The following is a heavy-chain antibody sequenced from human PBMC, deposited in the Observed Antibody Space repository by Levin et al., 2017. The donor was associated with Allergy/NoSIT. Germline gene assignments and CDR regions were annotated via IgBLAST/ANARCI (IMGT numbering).Heavy chain of an antibody. CDR1: GFTFSSYW. V-gene: IGHV3-74*01. CDR3: ARVKGGSYSLGLYNWFDP. CDR2: INSDGSST. J-gene: IGHJ5*02. Sequence: GGSLRLSCAASGFTFSSYWMHWVRQAPGKGLVWVSRINSDGSSTSYADSVKGRFTISRDNAKNTLYLQMNSLRAEDTAVYYCARVKGGSYSLGLYNWFDPWGQGTLVTVSS. D-gene: IGHD1-26*01.